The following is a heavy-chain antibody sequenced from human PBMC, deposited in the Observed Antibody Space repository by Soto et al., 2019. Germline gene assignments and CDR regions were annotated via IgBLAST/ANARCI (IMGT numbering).Heavy chain of an antibody. J-gene: IGHJ4*02. Sequence: GESVKISCKGSRYSITSYSIGCVSQMPGKGLEWMGIIYPGDSDTRYSSSFQGQVTISADKSISTAYLQWSSLKASDTAMYYCARGEGYCSGGSCFSRYWGQGTLVNVSS. CDR2: IYPGDSDT. D-gene: IGHD2-15*01. CDR3: ARGEGYCSGGSCFSRY. V-gene: IGHV5-51*01. CDR1: RYSITSYS.